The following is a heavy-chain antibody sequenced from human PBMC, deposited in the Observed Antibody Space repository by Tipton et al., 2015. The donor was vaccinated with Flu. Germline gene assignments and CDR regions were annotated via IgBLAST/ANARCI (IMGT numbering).Heavy chain of an antibody. CDR2: IWHDGSKQ. Sequence: RSLRLSCAASGFTFSGFGMHWVRQAPGKGLEWVAVIWHDGSKQYYADSVKGRFTISRDNSMNTLYLRMNSLRAEDTAIYYCTRSYYYDSSGYDAFDVWGQGTMVTVSS. V-gene: IGHV3-33*01. CDR1: GFTFSGFG. J-gene: IGHJ3*01. CDR3: TRSYYYDSSGYDAFDV. D-gene: IGHD3-22*01.